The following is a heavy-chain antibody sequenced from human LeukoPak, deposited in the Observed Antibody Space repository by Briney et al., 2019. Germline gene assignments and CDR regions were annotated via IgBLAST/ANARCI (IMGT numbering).Heavy chain of an antibody. CDR3: ARDLNWETY. D-gene: IGHD7-27*01. CDR1: GFTFSSYW. Sequence: PGGSLRLSCAASGFTFSSYWMCWVRQAPGKGLEWVANIKQDGSEKYYVDSVTGRFTISRDNSKNTLYLQMNSLRAEDTAVYYCARDLNWETYWGQGTLVSVSS. V-gene: IGHV3-7*01. CDR2: IKQDGSEK. J-gene: IGHJ4*02.